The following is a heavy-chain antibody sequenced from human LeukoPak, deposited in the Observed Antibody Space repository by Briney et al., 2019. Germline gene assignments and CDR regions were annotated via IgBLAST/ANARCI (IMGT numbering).Heavy chain of an antibody. V-gene: IGHV3-11*05. J-gene: IGHJ4*02. CDR3: VRDISGYYFDY. D-gene: IGHD3-22*01. CDR1: GFTFSDYH. CDR2: ISGSSIYT. Sequence: PGGSLRLSCAASGFTFSDYHMTWIRQASGKGLEWVSYISGSSIYTRYADSVKGRFTISRDNAKNSLYLQMNSLRAEDTALYYCVRDISGYYFDYWGQGTLVTVSS.